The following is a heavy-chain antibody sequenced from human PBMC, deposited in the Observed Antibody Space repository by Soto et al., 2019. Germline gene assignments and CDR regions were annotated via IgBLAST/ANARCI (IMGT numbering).Heavy chain of an antibody. CDR3: ARGQRFSDWFDP. V-gene: IGHV4-4*07. CDR2: IYSSGST. CDR1: AGAISTYY. Sequence: SETLCLTWTLSAGAISTYYWTWIRQPGGKGLDWIGRIYSSGSTKCNPSLQSRITMSLDTSNNQFSLRLTSVTAADTAVYYCARGQRFSDWFDPWGQGTLVTVSS. D-gene: IGHD3-3*01. J-gene: IGHJ5*02.